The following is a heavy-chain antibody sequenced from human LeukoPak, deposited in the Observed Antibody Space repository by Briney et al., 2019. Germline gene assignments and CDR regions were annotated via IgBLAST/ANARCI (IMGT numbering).Heavy chain of an antibody. D-gene: IGHD6-19*01. CDR2: ISYDGSNK. CDR1: GFTFSSYA. CDR3: ARVGSALGYYMDV. J-gene: IGHJ6*03. V-gene: IGHV3-30*04. Sequence: GRSLRLSCAASGFTFSSYAMHWVRQAPGKGLEWVAVISYDGSNKYYADSVKGRFTISRDNSKNTLYLQMNSLRAEDTAVYYCARVGSALGYYMDVWGKGTTVTVSS.